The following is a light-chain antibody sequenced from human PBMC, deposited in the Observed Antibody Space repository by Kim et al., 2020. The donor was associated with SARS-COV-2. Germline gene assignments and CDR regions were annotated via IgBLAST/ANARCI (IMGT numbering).Light chain of an antibody. CDR2: GAS. V-gene: IGKV3-20*01. Sequence: EIVLTQSPGTLSLSPGERATLSCRASQSVSSSYLAWYQRKPGQAPRLLIYGASSRATGIPDRFSGSGSGTDFTLTISRLEPEDFAVYYCRQYGNSPGTFGRGTKVDIK. CDR3: RQYGNSPGT. J-gene: IGKJ4*01. CDR1: QSVSSSY.